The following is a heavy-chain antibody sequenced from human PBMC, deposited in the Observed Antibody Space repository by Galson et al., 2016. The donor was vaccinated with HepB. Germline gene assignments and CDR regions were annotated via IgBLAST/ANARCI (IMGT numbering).Heavy chain of an antibody. Sequence: SLRLSCAASGFTFSSYAMRWVRQAPGKGLEWVSAISGSGGSTYYADSVKGRFTISRDNSKNTLYLQMNSLRAEDTAVYYCAKGSRHVLRYFDWSWGLDAFDIWGQGTMVTVSS. D-gene: IGHD3-9*01. CDR3: AKGSRHVLRYFDWSWGLDAFDI. J-gene: IGHJ3*02. V-gene: IGHV3-23*01. CDR1: GFTFSSYA. CDR2: ISGSGGST.